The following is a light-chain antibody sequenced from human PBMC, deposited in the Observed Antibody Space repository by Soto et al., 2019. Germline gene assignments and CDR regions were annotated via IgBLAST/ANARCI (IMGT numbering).Light chain of an antibody. CDR3: CSFTSSNTWV. CDR2: EVS. J-gene: IGLJ3*02. V-gene: IGLV2-14*01. Sequence: QSALTQPASVSGSPGQSITISCTGTSRDVGGYNYVSWYRHHPGKAPQSIIYEVSKRPSGVSNRLSGSKSGNTASLTISGLQAEDEADYYCCSFTSSNTWVFGGGTKLTVL. CDR1: SRDVGGYNY.